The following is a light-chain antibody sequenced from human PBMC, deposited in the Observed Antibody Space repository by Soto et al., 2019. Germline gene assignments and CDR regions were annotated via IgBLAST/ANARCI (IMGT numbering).Light chain of an antibody. CDR2: GAS. Sequence: DMVLTQSPGTLSLSPGERATHDCRASQSVSSSYLAWYQQKPGQAPRLLIYGASSRATGIPDRFSGSGYVRDFTLTISRLEPEDFAVYYCQQYGSSPLTFGGGTKVEIK. V-gene: IGKV3-20*01. CDR3: QQYGSSPLT. J-gene: IGKJ4*01. CDR1: QSVSSSY.